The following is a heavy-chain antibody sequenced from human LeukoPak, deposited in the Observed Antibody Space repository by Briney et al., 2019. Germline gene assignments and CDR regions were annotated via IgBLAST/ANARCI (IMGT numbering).Heavy chain of an antibody. D-gene: IGHD3-22*01. CDR1: GFTFSSYA. V-gene: IGHV3-23*01. CDR2: ISGSGGST. CDR3: ARDGIDSSSGISYYYYMAV. Sequence: GGSLRLSCAASGFTFSSYAMSRVRQAPGKGLEWVSAISGSGGSTNYADSVKGRFTISRDNSKNTLYLQMNSLRAEDTAVYYCARDGIDSSSGISYYYYMAVWGKGTTVTISS. J-gene: IGHJ6*03.